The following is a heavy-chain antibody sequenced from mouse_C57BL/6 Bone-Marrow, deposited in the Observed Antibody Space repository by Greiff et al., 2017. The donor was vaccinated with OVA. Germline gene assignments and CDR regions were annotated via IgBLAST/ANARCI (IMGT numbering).Heavy chain of an antibody. J-gene: IGHJ3*01. V-gene: IGHV14-4*01. Sequence: EVQLQQSGAELVRPGASVKLSCTASGFNIKDDYMHWVKQRPEQGLEWIGWIDPENGDTEYASKFHGKATITADTSSNTAYLQLSSLTSEDTAVYYCTRIYYDYDDRFAYWGQGTLVTVSA. D-gene: IGHD2-4*01. CDR3: TRIYYDYDDRFAY. CDR1: GFNIKDDY. CDR2: IDPENGDT.